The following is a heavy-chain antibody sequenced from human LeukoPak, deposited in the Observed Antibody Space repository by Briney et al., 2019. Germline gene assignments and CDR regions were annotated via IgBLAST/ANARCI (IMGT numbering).Heavy chain of an antibody. Sequence: GGSLRLSCVASGFTFSSYWMGWVRQLPGKGLEWVANIKPDGSDKYHVDSVKGRFTISRDNAKNSLYLQMNSLRAEDTAVYYCARDRATGAFYYYYMDVWGKGTTVTISS. V-gene: IGHV3-7*01. J-gene: IGHJ6*03. CDR3: ARDRATGAFYYYYMDV. CDR1: GFTFSSYW. D-gene: IGHD5-24*01. CDR2: IKPDGSDK.